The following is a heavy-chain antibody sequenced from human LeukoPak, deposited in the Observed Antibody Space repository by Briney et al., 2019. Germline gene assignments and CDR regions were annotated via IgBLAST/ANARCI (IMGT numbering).Heavy chain of an antibody. J-gene: IGHJ3*01. V-gene: IGHV3-23*01. Sequence: PGGSMRLSCAASGFTFSTYAMSWVRQAPGEGLEWVSTITTRGVNTYYADSVKGRFTISRDNSVDTLYLQMNSLSAEDTAIYYCGKDPDGDYIGAFDFWGRGTMVTVSS. CDR2: ITTRGVNT. D-gene: IGHD4-17*01. CDR1: GFTFSTYA. CDR3: GKDPDGDYIGAFDF.